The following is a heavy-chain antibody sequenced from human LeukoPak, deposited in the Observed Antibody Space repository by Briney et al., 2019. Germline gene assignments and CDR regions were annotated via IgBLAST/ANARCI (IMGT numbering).Heavy chain of an antibody. D-gene: IGHD2-15*01. CDR2: IYTSGST. J-gene: IGHJ6*03. Sequence: SQTLSLTRTVSGGSISSGSYYWSWIRQPAGKGLEWIGRIYTSGSTNYNPSLKSRVTISVDTSKNQFSLKLSSVTAADTAVYYCARAHLGYCSGGSCYPYYMDVWGKGTTVTVSS. CDR3: ARAHLGYCSGGSCYPYYMDV. V-gene: IGHV4-61*02. CDR1: GGSISSGSYY.